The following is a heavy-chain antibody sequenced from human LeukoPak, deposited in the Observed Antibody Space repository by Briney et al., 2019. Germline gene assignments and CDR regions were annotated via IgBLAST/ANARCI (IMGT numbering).Heavy chain of an antibody. D-gene: IGHD2-2*01. J-gene: IGHJ4*02. CDR3: ARDSYCSSTSCTDY. V-gene: IGHV1-69*04. Sequence: SVKVSCKASGGTFSSYATSWVRRAPGQGLEWMGRIIPIFGIANYAQKFQGRVTITADKSTSTAYMELSSLRSEDTAVYYCARDSYCSSTSCTDYWGQGTLVTVSS. CDR1: GGTFSSYA. CDR2: IIPIFGIA.